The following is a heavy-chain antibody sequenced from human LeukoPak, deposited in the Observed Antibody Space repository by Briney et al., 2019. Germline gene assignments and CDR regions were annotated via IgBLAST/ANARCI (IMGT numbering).Heavy chain of an antibody. CDR3: ARGPRAAADDY. V-gene: IGHV1-18*04. CDR1: GYTFVSYG. J-gene: IGHJ4*02. CDR2: ISVYNGDT. Sequence: ASVKVSCKASGYTFVSYGITWVRQAPGQGLEWMGWISVYNGDTKYAQNLQGRVTLTTDTSTSTAYMELSSLTSEDTAVYYCARGPRAAADDYWGQGTLVTVSS. D-gene: IGHD6-13*01.